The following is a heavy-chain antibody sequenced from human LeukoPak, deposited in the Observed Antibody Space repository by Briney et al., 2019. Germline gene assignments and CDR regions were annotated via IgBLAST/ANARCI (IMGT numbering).Heavy chain of an antibody. J-gene: IGHJ4*02. Sequence: SETLSLTCTVSGGSISSYYWSWIRQPPGKGLEWIGYIYYSGSTNYNPSLKSRVTISVDTSKNQFSLKLSSVTAADTAVYYCAGTGAYYYDSSGYYPNFDYWGQGTLVTVSS. CDR2: IYYSGST. CDR3: AGTGAYYYDSSGYYPNFDY. V-gene: IGHV4-59*08. D-gene: IGHD3-22*01. CDR1: GGSISSYY.